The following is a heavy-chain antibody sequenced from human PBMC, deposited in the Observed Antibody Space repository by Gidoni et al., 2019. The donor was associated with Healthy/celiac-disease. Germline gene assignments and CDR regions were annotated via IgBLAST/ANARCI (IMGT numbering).Heavy chain of an antibody. Sequence: EVQLVESGGGLVQPGGSLRHSCAASGFTFSSYAMSGVRQAPGKGLEGVSAISVSGGSTYYADSVKGRFAISRDNSKNTLYLQMNSLRAEDTAVYYCAKEPGYSYGDDAFDIWGQGTMVTVSS. J-gene: IGHJ3*02. CDR2: ISVSGGST. CDR1: GFTFSSYA. D-gene: IGHD5-18*01. V-gene: IGHV3-23*04. CDR3: AKEPGYSYGDDAFDI.